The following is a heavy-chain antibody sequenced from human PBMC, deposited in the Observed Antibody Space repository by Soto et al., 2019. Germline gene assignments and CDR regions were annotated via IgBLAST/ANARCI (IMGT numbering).Heavy chain of an antibody. V-gene: IGHV4-59*08. D-gene: IGHD3-10*01. Sequence: QVQLQESGPGLVKPSETLSLTCSVSGDSISSHYWSWIRQPPGKGLEWIGYVYYTGNINYNPSLNGRLTISVTTSKNQFSMRRTPVAAAGTAVYDCGRPGGDYWGQGTLVTVSS. CDR2: VYYTGNI. CDR1: GDSISSHY. J-gene: IGHJ4*02. CDR3: GRPGGDY.